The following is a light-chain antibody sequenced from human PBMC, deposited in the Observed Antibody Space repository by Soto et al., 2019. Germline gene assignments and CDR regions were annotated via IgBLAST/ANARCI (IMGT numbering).Light chain of an antibody. J-gene: IGKJ1*01. Sequence: IVLTQSPATLSFSPGEEATLSCRASQSIAIYLAWYQQKSGQSPRLLIYDTSNRAPGIPDRFSGSASATDVPLTISSLEPEDFAVYYCQQRATWPWTFGQGTAVEIK. CDR3: QQRATWPWT. V-gene: IGKV3-11*01. CDR1: QSIAIY. CDR2: DTS.